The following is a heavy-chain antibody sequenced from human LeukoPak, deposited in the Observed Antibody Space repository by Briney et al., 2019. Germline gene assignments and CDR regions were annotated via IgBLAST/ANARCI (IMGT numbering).Heavy chain of an antibody. V-gene: IGHV3-21*01. Sequence: GGSLRLSCAASGFTFSTYSMNWVRQAPGKGLEWVSFISTSSSYIYYADSVKGRFTISRDNARNSLYLQMNSLRAEDTAVYYCAELGITMIGGVWGKGTTVTISS. CDR2: ISTSSSYI. CDR1: GFTFSTYS. CDR3: AELGITMIGGV. J-gene: IGHJ6*04. D-gene: IGHD3-10*02.